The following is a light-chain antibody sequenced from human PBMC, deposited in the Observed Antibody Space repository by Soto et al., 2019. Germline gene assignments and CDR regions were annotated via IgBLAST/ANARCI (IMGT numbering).Light chain of an antibody. J-gene: IGKJ1*01. CDR2: GAS. CDR1: ETVATN. CDR3: QQYFEWPPMT. V-gene: IGKV3-15*01. Sequence: EVVMTQSPATLSVSPGERATLSCRASETVATNLAWYQQKPCQAPRLLISGASTRAAGISDRFRGSGSGTEFTLTICSLRSEDSAIYYCQQYFEWPPMTFGQGTKVEI.